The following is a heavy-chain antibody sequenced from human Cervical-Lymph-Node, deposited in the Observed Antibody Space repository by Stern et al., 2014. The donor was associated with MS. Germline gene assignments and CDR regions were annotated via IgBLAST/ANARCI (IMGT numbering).Heavy chain of an antibody. CDR2: IYPGDSDT. J-gene: IGHJ4*02. CDR3: ARGGYYAGSGYYPFLV. D-gene: IGHD3-22*01. CDR1: GYSFTSYW. V-gene: IGHV5-51*01. Sequence: EVQLVESGAEVKKPGESLKISCRGSGYSFTSYWIGWVRQKPGKGLEWMGIIYPGDSDTRYSPSFQGQVTISADKSISTAYLQLSSLKASDSAMYYCARGGYYAGSGYYPFLVWGQGSQVTVSS.